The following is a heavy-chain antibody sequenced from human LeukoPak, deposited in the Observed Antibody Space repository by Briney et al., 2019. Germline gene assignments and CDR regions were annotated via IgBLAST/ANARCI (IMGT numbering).Heavy chain of an antibody. CDR1: GFTFSSYG. V-gene: IGHV3-23*01. D-gene: IGHD3-16*01. CDR3: AKDDAWGRYQD. Sequence: GGSLRLSCAASGFTFSSYGMNWVRQAPGKGLEWVSGIRGNGVTTYYADSVKGRFTISRDNSKNTLYLQMSSLGAEDTAVYFCAKDDAWGRYQDWGQGTLVTVSS. J-gene: IGHJ1*01. CDR2: IRGNGVTT.